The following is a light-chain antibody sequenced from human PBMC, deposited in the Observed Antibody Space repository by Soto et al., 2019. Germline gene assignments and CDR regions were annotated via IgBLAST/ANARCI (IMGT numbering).Light chain of an antibody. V-gene: IGLV2-8*01. Sequence: QSALTQPPSASGSPGQSVTISCTGTSSDVGGYNYVSWYQQHPGKAPKFMIYEVSKRPSGVPDRFSGSKSGNTASLTVSGLQAEDEADYYCSSYADSNNYVFGAGTKVTVL. CDR2: EVS. J-gene: IGLJ1*01. CDR3: SSYADSNNYV. CDR1: SSDVGGYNY.